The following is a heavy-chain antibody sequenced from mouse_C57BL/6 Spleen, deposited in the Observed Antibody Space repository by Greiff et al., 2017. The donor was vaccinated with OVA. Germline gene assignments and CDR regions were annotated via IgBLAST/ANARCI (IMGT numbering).Heavy chain of an antibody. CDR2: ISYDGSN. Sequence: EVQLQQSGPGLVKPSQSLSLTCSVTGYSITSGYYWNWIRQFPGNKLEWMGYISYDGSNNYNPSLKNRISITRDTSKNQFFLKLNSVTTEDTATYYCARAGYYGSSHFFDYWGQGTTLTVSS. V-gene: IGHV3-6*01. CDR1: GYSITSGYY. J-gene: IGHJ2*01. D-gene: IGHD1-1*01. CDR3: ARAGYYGSSHFFDY.